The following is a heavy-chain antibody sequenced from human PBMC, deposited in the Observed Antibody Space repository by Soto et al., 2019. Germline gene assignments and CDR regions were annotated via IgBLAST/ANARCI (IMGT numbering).Heavy chain of an antibody. CDR2: IYHSGST. V-gene: IGHV4-39*01. Sequence: SETLSLTCTVSGGSISSSTYYWGWIRQPPGKGLEWIGYIYHSGSTYYNPSLKSRVTISVDTSKNQFSLNLSSVTAADTAVYYCARHMDTSGNEAFDSWGQGALVTVSS. D-gene: IGHD1-1*01. J-gene: IGHJ4*02. CDR3: ARHMDTSGNEAFDS. CDR1: GGSISSSTYY.